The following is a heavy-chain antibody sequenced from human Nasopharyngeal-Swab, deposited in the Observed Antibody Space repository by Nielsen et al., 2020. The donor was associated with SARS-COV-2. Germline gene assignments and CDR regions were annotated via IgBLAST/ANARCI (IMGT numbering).Heavy chain of an antibody. D-gene: IGHD6-13*01. J-gene: IGHJ6*02. Sequence: ASVKVSCKVSGYTITELSMIWVRQAPGKGLEWMGGFDPEDGETIYAQKFQGRVTMTEDTSTDTAYMELSSLRSEDTAVYYCATDVAAAGRGEYYYYGMDVWGQGTTVTVSS. CDR2: FDPEDGET. CDR1: GYTITELS. V-gene: IGHV1-24*01. CDR3: ATDVAAAGRGEYYYYGMDV.